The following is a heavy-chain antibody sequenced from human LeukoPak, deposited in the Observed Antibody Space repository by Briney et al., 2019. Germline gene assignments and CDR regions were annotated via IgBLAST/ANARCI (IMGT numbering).Heavy chain of an antibody. CDR3: AKDRNIGPATYYFDY. CDR2: IANDGRDK. Sequence: GGSLRLSCAASGFSFSSYGMYWVRQAPGKGPEWVAVIANDGRDKYQADSVKGRFIISRDNSKNTLYLQMNSLRAEDTAVYFCAKDRNIGPATYYFDYWGQGALVTVSS. CDR1: GFSFSSYG. V-gene: IGHV3-30*18. D-gene: IGHD2-2*01. J-gene: IGHJ4*02.